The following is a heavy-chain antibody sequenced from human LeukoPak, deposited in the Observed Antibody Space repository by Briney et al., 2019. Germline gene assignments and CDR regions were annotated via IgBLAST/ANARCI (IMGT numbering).Heavy chain of an antibody. J-gene: IGHJ4*02. Sequence: GGSLRLSCAASGFTFSSYWMSWVRQAPGKGLEWVANIKQDGSEKYYVDSVKGRFTISRDNSKNTLYLQMNSLRAEDTAVYYCAKERGCFVYWGQGTLVTVSS. CDR3: AKERGCFVY. D-gene: IGHD3-16*01. CDR2: IKQDGSEK. CDR1: GFTFSSYW. V-gene: IGHV3-7*03.